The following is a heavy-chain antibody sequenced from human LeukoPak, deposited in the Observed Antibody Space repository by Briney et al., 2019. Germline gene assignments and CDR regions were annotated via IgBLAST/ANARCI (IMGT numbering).Heavy chain of an antibody. CDR1: GGSISSSSYY. V-gene: IGHV4-39*01. J-gene: IGHJ3*02. Sequence: MTSETLSLTCTVSGGSISSSSYYWGWIRQPPGKGLEWIGSIYYSGSTYYNPSLKSRVTISVDTSKNQFSLKLSSVTAADTAVYYCARHLGLDTAMDADAFDIWGQGTMVTVSS. CDR2: IYYSGST. CDR3: ARHLGLDTAMDADAFDI. D-gene: IGHD5-18*01.